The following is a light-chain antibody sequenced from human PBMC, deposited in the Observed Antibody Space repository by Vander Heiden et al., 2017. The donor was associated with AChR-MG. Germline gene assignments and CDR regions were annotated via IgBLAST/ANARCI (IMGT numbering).Light chain of an antibody. CDR2: RDS. CDR1: DIDNKN. CDR3: HVWDSNTVI. Sequence: SYELTQPLSVSVALGQTASLTCGGDDIDNKNVHWYQQKPGQAPLLVIYRDSNRPSGIPERFSGSKSGDTATLTISRAQAGDEADYYCHVWDSNTVIFGGGTKLTIL. V-gene: IGLV3-9*01. J-gene: IGLJ2*01.